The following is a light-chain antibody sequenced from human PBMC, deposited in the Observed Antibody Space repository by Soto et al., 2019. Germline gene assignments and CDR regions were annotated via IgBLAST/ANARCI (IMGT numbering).Light chain of an antibody. CDR1: ASTIGRNY. CDR2: RNS. Sequence: QSVLTRSPSASGTPGQRVTISCSGSASTIGRNYVYWYQQLPGTAPKLLIYRNSQRPSGVPDRFSGSKYGTSASLAISGLRSEDEADYYCAAWDDNLSGFYVFGDGTKLTVL. V-gene: IGLV1-47*01. CDR3: AAWDDNLSGFYV. J-gene: IGLJ1*01.